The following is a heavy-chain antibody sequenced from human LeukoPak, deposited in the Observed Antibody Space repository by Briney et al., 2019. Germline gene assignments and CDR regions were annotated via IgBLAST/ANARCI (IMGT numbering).Heavy chain of an antibody. V-gene: IGHV3-48*03. CDR2: ISNTDSNT. D-gene: IGHD3-9*01. CDR1: GFTFSPYE. J-gene: IGHJ4*02. Sequence: QPGGSLKLSCAASGFTFSPYEMNWVRQAPGKGLEWVSYISNTDSNTYYADSVRGRFTISRDNAKNSLYLQMNSLGAEDTAVYYCVREGSLDNFDYWGQGTLVTVSS. CDR3: VREGSLDNFDY.